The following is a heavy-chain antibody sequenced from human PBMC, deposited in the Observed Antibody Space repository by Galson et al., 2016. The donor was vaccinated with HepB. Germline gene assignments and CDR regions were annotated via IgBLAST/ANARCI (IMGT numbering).Heavy chain of an antibody. V-gene: IGHV3-53*01. CDR2: IYVGDNT. D-gene: IGHD1-26*01. J-gene: IGHJ4*02. CDR3: ARGVGLTGPPFFDY. CDR1: GFTVTNYY. Sequence: SLRLSCAASGFTVTNYYMNWVRQAPGKGLEWISVIYVGDNTNYADSVKRRFAISRDKSRNTLFLQLNGLRDEDTATYYCARGVGLTGPPFFDYWGQGALVTVSS.